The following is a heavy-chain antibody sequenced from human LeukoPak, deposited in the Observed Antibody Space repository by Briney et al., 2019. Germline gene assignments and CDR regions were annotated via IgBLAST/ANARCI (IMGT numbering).Heavy chain of an antibody. Sequence: TGGSLRLSCAASGFTFSSYAMSWVRQAPGKGLEWVSAISGSGGSTYYADSVKGRFTISRDNSKNTLYLQMNSLRAEDTAVYYCAKGGMGSSSWYEDYWGQGTLVTVSS. CDR1: GFTFSSYA. J-gene: IGHJ4*02. CDR3: AKGGMGSSSWYEDY. V-gene: IGHV3-23*01. CDR2: ISGSGGST. D-gene: IGHD6-13*01.